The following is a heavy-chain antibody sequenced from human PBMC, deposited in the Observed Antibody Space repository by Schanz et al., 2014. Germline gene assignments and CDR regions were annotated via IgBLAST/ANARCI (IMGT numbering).Heavy chain of an antibody. Sequence: QVQLQESGPGLVKPSETLSLTCTVSGDSISSYSWSWIRRPAGKGLEWIGRIYTSRATNYNPSLRIRLTMSVNKSKNKVSLKVRSVTAADTAVYYCARGNDIQVWSLDYWGQGTLVTVSS. CDR1: GDSISSYS. J-gene: IGHJ4*02. CDR3: ARGNDIQVWSLDY. V-gene: IGHV4-4*07. CDR2: IYTSRAT. D-gene: IGHD5-18*01.